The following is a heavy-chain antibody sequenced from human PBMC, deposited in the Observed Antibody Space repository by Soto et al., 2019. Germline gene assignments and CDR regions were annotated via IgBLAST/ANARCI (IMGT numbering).Heavy chain of an antibody. Sequence: QVQLVESGRGVVQPGRSLRLSCAASGFTFSSYGMHWVRQAPGKGLEWVAVIWYDGSNKYYADSVKGRFTISRDNSKNTLYLQMNSLRAEDTAVYYCAREGQYYYDSSGYYLDYWGQGTLVTVSS. D-gene: IGHD3-22*01. CDR2: IWYDGSNK. CDR3: AREGQYYYDSSGYYLDY. V-gene: IGHV3-33*01. CDR1: GFTFSSYG. J-gene: IGHJ4*02.